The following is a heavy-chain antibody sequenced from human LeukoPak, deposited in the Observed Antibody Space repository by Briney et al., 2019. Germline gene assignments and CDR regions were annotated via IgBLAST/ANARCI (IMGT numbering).Heavy chain of an antibody. CDR1: GYTLTELS. CDR3: ARVRHRNFPRSSGYYYHY. CDR2: MNPNSGNT. J-gene: IGHJ4*02. D-gene: IGHD3-22*01. Sequence: GASVKVSCKVSGYTLTELSMHWVRQAPGQGLEWMGWMNPNSGNTGYAQKFQGRVTMTRNTSISTAYMELSSLRSEDTAVYYCARVRHRNFPRSSGYYYHYWGQGTLVTVSS. V-gene: IGHV1-8*01.